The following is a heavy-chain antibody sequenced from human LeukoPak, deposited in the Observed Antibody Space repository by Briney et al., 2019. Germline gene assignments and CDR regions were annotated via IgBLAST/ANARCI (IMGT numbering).Heavy chain of an antibody. J-gene: IGHJ4*02. Sequence: PGGSLRLSCAASGFTFSSYAMSWVRQAPGKGLEWVSAISGSGGSTYYADSVKGRFTISGDNSKNTLYLQMNSLRAEDTAVYYCAKEVSPGIAAAGTHDYWGQGTLVTVSS. D-gene: IGHD6-13*01. CDR3: AKEVSPGIAAAGTHDY. CDR1: GFTFSSYA. CDR2: ISGSGGST. V-gene: IGHV3-23*01.